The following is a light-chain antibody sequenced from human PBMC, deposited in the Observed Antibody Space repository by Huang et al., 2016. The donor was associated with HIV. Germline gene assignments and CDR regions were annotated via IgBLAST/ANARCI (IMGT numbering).Light chain of an antibody. CDR1: QSVSGSY. Sequence: EIVLTQSPGTLSLSPGEMATLSCRASQSVSGSYLAWYQQKPGQGPRLLIYGASSRATGIPDRFSGSGSGTDFTLTITRLEPEDTALYYCQVYGTSPPGPFGPGATVHIK. V-gene: IGKV3-20*01. CDR3: QVYGTSPPGP. CDR2: GAS. J-gene: IGKJ3*01.